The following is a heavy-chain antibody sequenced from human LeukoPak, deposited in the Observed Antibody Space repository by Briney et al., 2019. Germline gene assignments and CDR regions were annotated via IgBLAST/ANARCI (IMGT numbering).Heavy chain of an antibody. CDR3: AGEIPAKRGGPVDY. V-gene: IGHV4-61*02. Sequence: SETLSLTCTVSGGSISSGSYYWSWIREPAGKGLEWIGRIYTSGSTNYNPSLKGRVTISVDTSKNQFSLKLSSVTAADTAVYYCAGEIPAKRGGPVDYWGQGTLVTVSS. CDR2: IYTSGST. D-gene: IGHD2-2*01. CDR1: GGSISSGSYY. J-gene: IGHJ4*02.